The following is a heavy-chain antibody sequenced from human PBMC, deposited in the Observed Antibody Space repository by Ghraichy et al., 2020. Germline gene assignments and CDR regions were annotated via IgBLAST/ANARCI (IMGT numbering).Heavy chain of an antibody. Sequence: GGSLRLSCEVSGFTFSSHAMTWVRQAPGKGLEWVSGISGSGDSTHFADSVKGRFTISRDNPKNTLYLEMNTLRGEDTAVYYCARVGTGRTLYTPWYLDLWGRGTLVTVSS. CDR1: GFTFSSHA. D-gene: IGHD2-8*01. J-gene: IGHJ2*01. V-gene: IGHV3-23*01. CDR3: ARVGTGRTLYTPWYLDL. CDR2: ISGSGDST.